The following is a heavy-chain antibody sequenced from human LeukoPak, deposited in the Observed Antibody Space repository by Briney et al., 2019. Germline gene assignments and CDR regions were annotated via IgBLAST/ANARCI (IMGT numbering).Heavy chain of an antibody. D-gene: IGHD6-13*01. CDR1: GYTFTSYG. J-gene: IGHJ5*02. CDR2: ISAYNGNT. V-gene: IGHV1-18*01. Sequence: ASVKVSCKASGYTFTSYGISWVRRAPGQGLEWIGWISAYNGNTNYAQKLQGRVTMTTDTSTSTAYMELRSLRSDDTAVYYCAYFPHSAASDQYWFDPWGQGTLVTVSS. CDR3: AYFPHSAASDQYWFDP.